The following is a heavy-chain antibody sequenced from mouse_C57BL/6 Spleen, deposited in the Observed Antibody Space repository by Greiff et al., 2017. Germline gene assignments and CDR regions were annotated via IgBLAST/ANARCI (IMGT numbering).Heavy chain of an antibody. CDR3: ARFDYDGGYFDY. D-gene: IGHD2-4*01. J-gene: IGHJ2*01. CDR1: GFTFSDYG. V-gene: IGHV5-17*01. CDR2: ISSGSSTI. Sequence: EVKLVESGGGLVKPGGSLKLSCAASGFTFSDYGMHWVRQAPGKGLEWVAYISSGSSTIYYADTVKGRFTISGDNATNTLFLQMTSLRSEDTAMYYCARFDYDGGYFDYWGQGTTLTVSS.